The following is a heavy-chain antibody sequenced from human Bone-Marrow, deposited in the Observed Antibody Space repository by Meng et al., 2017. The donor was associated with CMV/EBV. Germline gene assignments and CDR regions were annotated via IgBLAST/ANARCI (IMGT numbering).Heavy chain of an antibody. D-gene: IGHD2-21*01. CDR3: ARGLEGCGGDCYFAFDI. J-gene: IGHJ3*02. Sequence: SVKVSCKASGYTFTGYYMHWVRQAPGQGLEWMGGIIPILGIANYAQKFQGRVTITADKSTSTAYMELSSLRSEDTAVYYCARGLEGCGGDCYFAFDIWGQGTMVTVSS. CDR1: GYTFTGYY. CDR2: IIPILGIA. V-gene: IGHV1-69*10.